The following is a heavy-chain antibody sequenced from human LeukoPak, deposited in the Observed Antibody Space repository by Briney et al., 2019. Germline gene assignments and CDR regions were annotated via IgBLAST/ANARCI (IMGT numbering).Heavy chain of an antibody. CDR1: GGSISSSSYY. CDR3: ARLFRLWFGELLYSAGYYFDY. J-gene: IGHJ4*02. CDR2: IYYSGST. D-gene: IGHD3-10*01. Sequence: SETLSLTCTVSGGSISSSSYYWGWIRQPPGKGLEWIGSIYYSGSTYYNPSLKSRVTISVDTSKNQFSLKLSSVTAAGTAVYYCARLFRLWFGELLYSAGYYFDYWGQGTLVTVSS. V-gene: IGHV4-39*01.